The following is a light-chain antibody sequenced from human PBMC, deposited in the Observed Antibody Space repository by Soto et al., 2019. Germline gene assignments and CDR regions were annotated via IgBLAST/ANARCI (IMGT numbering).Light chain of an antibody. CDR3: QHCHSLPIT. CDR2: DES. V-gene: IGKV1-33*01. J-gene: IGKJ5*01. CDR1: QDISNS. Sequence: DIQMTQSPSSLSASVLYRFTISCQAIQDISNSLNWYQQKPRKDPKLLIYDESNLETGVTSRLSGSGSGTDFTFNISSLQPEDIATYYCQHCHSLPITFGQGTRLEI.